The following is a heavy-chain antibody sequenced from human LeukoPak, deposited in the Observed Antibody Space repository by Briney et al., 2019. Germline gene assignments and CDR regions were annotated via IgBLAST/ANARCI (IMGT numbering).Heavy chain of an antibody. V-gene: IGHV3-30*07. CDR3: AGGDYTFWSGYYSRESDY. CDR2: ISYDGSNK. D-gene: IGHD3-3*01. J-gene: IGHJ4*02. CDR1: GFTFSSYD. Sequence: GGSLRLSCAACGFTFSSYDMLWVRQAPGKGLEWVTVISYDGSNKYYADSVKGRFTISRDNSKNTLYLQMNSLRAEDTAVYYCAGGDYTFWSGYYSRESDYWGQGTLVTVSS.